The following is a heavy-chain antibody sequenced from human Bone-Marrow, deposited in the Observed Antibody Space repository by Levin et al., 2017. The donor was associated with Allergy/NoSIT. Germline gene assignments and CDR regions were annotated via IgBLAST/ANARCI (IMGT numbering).Heavy chain of an antibody. CDR3: ARHSAPPVWFGEHIYYYAMDV. Sequence: PGGSLRLSCKGSGSSFTNYWIAWVRQMPGKGLEWMGIIYPGDSDTTYSPSFQGQVTISADKSISTAYLLWSSLKASDTAMYYCARHSAPPVWFGEHIYYYAMDVWGQGTTVTVSS. V-gene: IGHV5-51*01. J-gene: IGHJ6*02. CDR2: IYPGDSDT. CDR1: GSSFTNYW. D-gene: IGHD3-10*01.